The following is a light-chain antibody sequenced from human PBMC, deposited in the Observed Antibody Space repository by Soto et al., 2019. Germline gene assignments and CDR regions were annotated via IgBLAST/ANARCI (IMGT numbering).Light chain of an antibody. CDR3: QQYDNLRLT. V-gene: IGKV1-33*01. CDR1: QSISSF. Sequence: DIQMAESPSSLSASVGDRVTITCLASQSISSFLTWYQQKAGKAPKLLIYAASNLETGVPSRFSGSGSGTDFTFTISSLQPEDIATYYCQQYDNLRLTFGGGTKVDIK. J-gene: IGKJ4*01. CDR2: AAS.